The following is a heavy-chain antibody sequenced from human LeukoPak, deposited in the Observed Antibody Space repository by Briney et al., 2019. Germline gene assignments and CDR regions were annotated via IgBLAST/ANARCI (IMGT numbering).Heavy chain of an antibody. V-gene: IGHV4-59*01. Sequence: SETLSLTCTASGGSITSDYWSWIRQPPGKGLEWIGYIYYSGRTNYNPSLKSRVTISIDTSKKQFSLKLSSVTAADTAVYYCAGEVATDRYYYYYMDVWGKGTTVTISS. CDR3: AGEVATDRYYYYYMDV. CDR1: GGSITSDY. CDR2: IYYSGRT. J-gene: IGHJ6*03. D-gene: IGHD5-12*01.